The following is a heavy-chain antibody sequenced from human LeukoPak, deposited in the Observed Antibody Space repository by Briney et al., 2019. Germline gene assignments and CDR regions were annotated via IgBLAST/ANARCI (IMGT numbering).Heavy chain of an antibody. CDR3: ARRGWIQLWSSFDY. V-gene: IGHV4-4*02. Sequence: SGTLSLTCAVSGGSISSSNWWSWVRQPPGKGLEWIGEIYHSGSTNYNPSLKSRVTISVDKSKNQFSLKLSSVTAADTAVYYCARRGWIQLWSSFDYWGQGTLVTVSS. D-gene: IGHD5-18*01. CDR1: GGSISSSNW. CDR2: IYHSGST. J-gene: IGHJ4*02.